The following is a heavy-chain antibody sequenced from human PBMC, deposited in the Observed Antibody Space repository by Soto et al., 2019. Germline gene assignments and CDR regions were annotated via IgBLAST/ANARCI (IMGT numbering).Heavy chain of an antibody. CDR2: IYYSGST. J-gene: IGHJ4*02. D-gene: IGHD4-17*01. CDR1: GGSISSYY. V-gene: IGHV4-59*08. CDR3: ASTKTLYGDFDY. Sequence: SETLSLTCTVSGGSISSYYWSWIRQPPGKGLEWIGYIYYSGSTNYNPSLKSRVTISVDTSKNQFSLKLSSVTAADTAVYYCASTKTLYGDFDYWGQGTLVTVSS.